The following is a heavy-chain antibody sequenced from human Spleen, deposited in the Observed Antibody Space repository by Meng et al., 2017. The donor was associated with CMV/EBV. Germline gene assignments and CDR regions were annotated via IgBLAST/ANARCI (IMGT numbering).Heavy chain of an antibody. CDR2: IYWNDDK. CDR1: GFSLSTSGVG. J-gene: IGHJ5*02. V-gene: IGHV2-5*01. D-gene: IGHD3-22*01. Sequence: SGPTLVQPTQTLTLTCTFSGFSLSTSGVGVGWIRQPPGKALEWLALIYWNDDKRYSPSLKSRLTITKDTSKNQVVLTMTNMDPVDTATYYCALRYYDERWFDPWGQGTLVTVSS. CDR3: ALRYYDERWFDP.